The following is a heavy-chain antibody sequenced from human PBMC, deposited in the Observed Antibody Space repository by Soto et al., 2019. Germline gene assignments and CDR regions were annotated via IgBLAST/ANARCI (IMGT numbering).Heavy chain of an antibody. Sequence: QVELVQSGAEVKKPGSSVKVSCQASEDTFRNYAISWVRQAPGQGLEWMAGISPIFGTPIYAQKFQDRVTITADGSTMTAYMEMNRLTSEDTAVYYCARVVVGSRLSLDYWGQGTLVTISS. CDR1: EDTFRNYA. CDR3: ARVVVGSRLSLDY. V-gene: IGHV1-69*01. J-gene: IGHJ4*02. CDR2: ISPIFGTP. D-gene: IGHD1-26*01.